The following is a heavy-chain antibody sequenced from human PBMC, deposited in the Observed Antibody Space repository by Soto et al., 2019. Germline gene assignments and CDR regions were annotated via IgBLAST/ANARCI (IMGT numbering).Heavy chain of an antibody. CDR3: AKDGRVGATNYYYYGMDV. CDR1: GFTFSSYG. J-gene: IGHJ6*02. CDR2: ISYDGSNK. Sequence: QVQLVESGGGVVQPGRSLRLSCAASGFTFSSYGMHWVRQAPGKGLEWVAVISYDGSNKYYADSVKGRFTISRDNSKNTLYLQMNSLRAEDTAVYYCAKDGRVGATNYYYYGMDVWGQGTTVTVSS. D-gene: IGHD1-26*01. V-gene: IGHV3-30*18.